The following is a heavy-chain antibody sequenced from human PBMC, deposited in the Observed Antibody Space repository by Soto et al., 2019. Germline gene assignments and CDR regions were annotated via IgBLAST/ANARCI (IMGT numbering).Heavy chain of an antibody. D-gene: IGHD3-3*01. CDR3: ARGAYDFWTTYYTDFDV. CDR1: GYTFTCYY. J-gene: IGHJ4*02. V-gene: IGHV1-2*02. CDR2: INPNTGGT. Sequence: XSVKVSCNASGYTFTCYYWNWVRQAPGHGLEWMGWINPNTGGTNYAQKFQDRVTMTRDRSISTAYMELSSLRSDDTAVFYCARGAYDFWTTYYTDFDVWGQGTVVTVSS.